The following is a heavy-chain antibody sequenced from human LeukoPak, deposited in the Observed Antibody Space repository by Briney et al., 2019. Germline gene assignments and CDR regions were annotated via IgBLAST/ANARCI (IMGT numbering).Heavy chain of an antibody. CDR2: IYQSGSA. Sequence: SETLSLTCAVSGGSISISNSNWWSWVRQPPGKGLEWIGEIYQSGSANYNPSLKSRVTISVDKSKNQFSLKLSSVTAADTAVYYCARDLHGGNSFTSDWYFDLWGRGTLVTVSS. CDR3: ARDLHGGNSFTSDWYFDL. V-gene: IGHV4-4*02. J-gene: IGHJ2*01. CDR1: GGSISISNSNW. D-gene: IGHD4-23*01.